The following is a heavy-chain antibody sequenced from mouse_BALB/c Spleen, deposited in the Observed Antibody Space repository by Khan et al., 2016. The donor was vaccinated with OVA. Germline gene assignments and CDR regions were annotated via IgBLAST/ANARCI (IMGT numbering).Heavy chain of an antibody. V-gene: IGHV1-7*01. J-gene: IGHJ2*01. CDR3: TRDRIDY. CDR2: INPTSGYT. Sequence: QVQLQQSGAELAKPGASVKMSCKASGYTFTTYWMHWVKQRPGKGLEWIGYINPTSGYTDYNDKFKDRATLSADKSSSTAYMQLNSLTSEDSAGYYWTRDRIDYGGQGTTLTVSS. CDR1: GYTFTTYW.